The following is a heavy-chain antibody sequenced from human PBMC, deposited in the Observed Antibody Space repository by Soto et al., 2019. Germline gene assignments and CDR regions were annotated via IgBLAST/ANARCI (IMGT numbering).Heavy chain of an antibody. Sequence: GALRLSCAASGFTFYNYAMGWVRQAPGKGLEWVSAITGSGSDTYYVDSVKGRFTISRDNSENTLYLQMNSLGAEDTAIYYCAKLGSSSWSPHYYFDYWGQGTLVTVSS. CDR2: ITGSGSDT. D-gene: IGHD2-2*01. J-gene: IGHJ4*02. V-gene: IGHV3-23*01. CDR1: GFTFYNYA. CDR3: AKLGSSSWSPHYYFDY.